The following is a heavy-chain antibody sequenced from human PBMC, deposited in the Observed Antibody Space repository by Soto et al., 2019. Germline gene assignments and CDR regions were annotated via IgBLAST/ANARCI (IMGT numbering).Heavy chain of an antibody. CDR1: GLTLSSYA. CDR3: AKAPSVSMIVVGPSFDH. CDR2: ISGSGAAT. D-gene: IGHD3-22*01. J-gene: IGHJ4*02. V-gene: IGHV3-23*01. Sequence: GGSLRLSCAASGLTLSSYAMSWVRQAPGKGLEWVSSISGSGAATYYADSVKGRFTISRDNSKNTLYLQMNSLRAEDTAVYYCAKAPSVSMIVVGPSFDHWGQGTQVTVSS.